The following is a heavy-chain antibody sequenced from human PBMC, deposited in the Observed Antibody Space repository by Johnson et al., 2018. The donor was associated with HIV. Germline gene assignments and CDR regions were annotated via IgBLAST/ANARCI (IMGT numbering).Heavy chain of an antibody. D-gene: IGHD3-16*01. CDR3: TTRRLGELCSIPDCDAFDI. CDR2: ISSSGSTI. CDR1: GFTFSDYY. J-gene: IGHJ3*02. V-gene: IGHV3-11*01. Sequence: QVQLVESGGGVVQPGRSLRLSCAASGFTFSDYYMSWIRQAPGKGLEWVSYISSSGSTIYYADSVKGRFTISRDNAKNSLYLQMNSLRAEDTAVYYCTTRRLGELCSIPDCDAFDIWGQGTMVTVSS.